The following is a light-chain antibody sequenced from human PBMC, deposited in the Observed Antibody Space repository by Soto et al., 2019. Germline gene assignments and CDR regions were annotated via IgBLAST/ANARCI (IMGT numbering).Light chain of an antibody. Sequence: QSALTHPPSASGSPGQSVTISCTGTSSDVGGYKYVSWYQQHPGKAPKLMIFEVNKRPSGVPDRFSGSKSGNTASLTVSGLQAEDEADYYCSSSAGINYLGVFGNGTKVNVL. J-gene: IGLJ1*01. CDR1: SSDVGGYKY. V-gene: IGLV2-8*01. CDR3: SSSAGINYLGV. CDR2: EVN.